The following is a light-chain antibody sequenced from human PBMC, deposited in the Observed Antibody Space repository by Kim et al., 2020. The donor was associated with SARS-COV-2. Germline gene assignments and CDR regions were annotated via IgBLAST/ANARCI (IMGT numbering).Light chain of an antibody. CDR2: GAS. V-gene: IGKV3-15*01. CDR3: QQYNTWPLA. CDR1: QSVGSN. Sequence: ETVMTQSPATLSVSPGERATLSCRASQSVGSNLAWFQQKPGQAPRLLIYGASTRATGIPARFSGSGSATEFTLTISSLQSEDFAVYYCQQYNTWPLAFGGGTKLEI. J-gene: IGKJ4*01.